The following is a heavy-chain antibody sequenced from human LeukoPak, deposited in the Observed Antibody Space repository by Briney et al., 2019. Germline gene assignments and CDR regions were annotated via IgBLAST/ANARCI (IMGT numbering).Heavy chain of an antibody. CDR3: AKAAGGFRDLLVGSS. Sequence: GGSLRLSCAASGFTFSNYAMSWVRQAPGKGLEWVSAISGGGGSTYYADSVKGRFTISRDNSKNTLYLQMNSLRAEDTAVYYCAKAAGGFRDLLVGSSWGQGTLVTVSS. V-gene: IGHV3-23*01. D-gene: IGHD3-10*01. CDR1: GFTFSNYA. CDR2: ISGGGGST. J-gene: IGHJ5*02.